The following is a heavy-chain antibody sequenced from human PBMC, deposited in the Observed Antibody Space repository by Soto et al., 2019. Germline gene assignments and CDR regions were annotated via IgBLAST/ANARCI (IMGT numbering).Heavy chain of an antibody. V-gene: IGHV4-31*03. CDR2: IYYSGST. D-gene: IGHD3-3*01. CDR3: ARAGQEEDFWSGYNWFDP. Sequence: QVQLQESGPGLVKPSQTLSLTCTVSGGSISSVGYYWSWIRQHPGKGLEWIGYIYYSGSTYYNPSLKSRVTISVDTSKNQFSLKLSSVTAADTAVYYCARAGQEEDFWSGYNWFDPWGQGTLVTVSS. J-gene: IGHJ5*02. CDR1: GGSISSVGYY.